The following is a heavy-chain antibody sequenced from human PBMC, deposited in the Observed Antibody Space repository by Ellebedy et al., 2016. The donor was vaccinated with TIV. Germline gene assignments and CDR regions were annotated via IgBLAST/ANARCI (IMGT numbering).Heavy chain of an antibody. CDR2: IIPVLDTP. Sequence: ASVKVSCKASGGTFSSYGISWVRQAPGQGLEWMGGIIPVLDTPTYARKFQGRVTITADESTVTAYMELSSLRYEDTAVYFCARGQGRWLQWFDPWGQGTLVIVSS. CDR1: GGTFSSYG. CDR3: ARGQGRWLQWFDP. V-gene: IGHV1-69*13. D-gene: IGHD5-24*01. J-gene: IGHJ5*02.